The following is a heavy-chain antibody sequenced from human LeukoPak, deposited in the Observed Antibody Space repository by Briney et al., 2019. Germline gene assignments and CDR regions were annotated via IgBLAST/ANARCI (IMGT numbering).Heavy chain of an antibody. CDR1: GGSFSGYY. J-gene: IGHJ5*02. Sequence: SETLSLTCAVYGGSFSGYYWSWIRQPPGKGQEWIGEINHSGSTNYNPSLKSRVTISVDTSKNQFSLKLSSVTAADTAVYYCARRVVVPAARYNWFDPWGQGTLVTVSS. CDR3: ARRVVVPAARYNWFDP. D-gene: IGHD2-2*01. V-gene: IGHV4-34*01. CDR2: INHSGST.